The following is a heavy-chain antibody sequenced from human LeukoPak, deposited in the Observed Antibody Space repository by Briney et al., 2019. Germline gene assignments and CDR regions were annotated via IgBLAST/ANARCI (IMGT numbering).Heavy chain of an antibody. CDR1: GGSISSSSYY. CDR3: ARSHLGQLSY. D-gene: IGHD2-2*01. Sequence: PSETLSLTCTVSGGSISSSSYYWGWIRQPPGKGLEWIGSIYYSASTYYNPSLKSRVTISVDTSKNQFSLKLSSVTAADTAVYCCARSHLGQLSYWGQGTLVTVSS. J-gene: IGHJ4*02. V-gene: IGHV4-39*07. CDR2: IYYSAST.